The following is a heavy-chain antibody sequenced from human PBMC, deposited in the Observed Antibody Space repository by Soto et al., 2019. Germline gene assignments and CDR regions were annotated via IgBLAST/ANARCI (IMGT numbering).Heavy chain of an antibody. Sequence: SETLSLTCAVYGGSFSGYYWSWIRQPPGKGLEWIGEINHSGSTNYNPSLKSRVTISVDTSKNQFSLKLSSVTAVDTAVYYCARGLDGDYERAFDIWGQGTMVTV. D-gene: IGHD4-17*01. V-gene: IGHV4-34*01. CDR3: ARGLDGDYERAFDI. CDR1: GGSFSGYY. CDR2: INHSGST. J-gene: IGHJ3*02.